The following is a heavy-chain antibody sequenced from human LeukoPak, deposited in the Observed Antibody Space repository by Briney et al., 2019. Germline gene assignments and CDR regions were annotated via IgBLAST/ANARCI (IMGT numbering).Heavy chain of an antibody. D-gene: IGHD5-24*01. V-gene: IGHV3-30*18. CDR1: EFTFSSYG. CDR3: AKDETRDAYNLGATDY. CDR2: LSYDGRNK. J-gene: IGHJ4*02. Sequence: GGSLRLSCAASEFTFSSYGMHWVRQAPGKGLEWVAVLSYDGRNKYYADSLKGRFTISRDNSKNMLFLQMNSLRAEDTAVYYCAKDETRDAYNLGATDYWGQGTLVTVSS.